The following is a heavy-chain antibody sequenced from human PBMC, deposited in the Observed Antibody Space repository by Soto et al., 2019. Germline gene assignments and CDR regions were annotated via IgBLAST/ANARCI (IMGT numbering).Heavy chain of an antibody. CDR3: ASIAAAALSFDY. CDR2: IYYSGST. V-gene: IGHV4-30-4*01. Sequence: PSEPLSLTCTVSGGSISSGDYYWSWIRQPPGKGLEWIGYIYYSGSTYYNPSLKSRVTISVDTSKNQFSLKLSSVTAADTAVYYCASIAAAALSFDYWGQGTLVTVSS. J-gene: IGHJ4*02. D-gene: IGHD6-13*01. CDR1: GGSISSGDYY.